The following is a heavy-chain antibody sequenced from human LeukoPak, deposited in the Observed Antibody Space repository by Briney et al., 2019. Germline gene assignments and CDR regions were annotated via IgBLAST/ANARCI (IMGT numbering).Heavy chain of an antibody. Sequence: PSETLSLTCTVSGDSISSGGYYWSWIRQHPGKGLEWIGYIYYSGSTYYNPSLKSRVTISVDTSKNQFSLKLSSVTAADTAVYYCARGTGYGSGSYYNSWFDPWGQGTLVTVSS. J-gene: IGHJ5*02. CDR3: ARGTGYGSGSYYNSWFDP. D-gene: IGHD3-10*01. CDR2: IYYSGST. V-gene: IGHV4-31*03. CDR1: GDSISSGGYY.